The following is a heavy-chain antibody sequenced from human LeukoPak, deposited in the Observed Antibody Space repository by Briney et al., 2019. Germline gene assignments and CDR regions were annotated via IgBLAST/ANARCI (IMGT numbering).Heavy chain of an antibody. D-gene: IGHD3-3*02. CDR1: GGSISSYY. J-gene: IGHJ4*02. Sequence: PSETLSLTCTVSGGSISSYYWSWIRQPPGKGLEWIGYIYYSGSTNYNPSLKSRVTISVDTSKNQFSLKLSSVTAADTAVYYCARHKVIAFIGYWGQGTLVTVSS. CDR2: IYYSGST. V-gene: IGHV4-59*08. CDR3: ARHKVIAFIGY.